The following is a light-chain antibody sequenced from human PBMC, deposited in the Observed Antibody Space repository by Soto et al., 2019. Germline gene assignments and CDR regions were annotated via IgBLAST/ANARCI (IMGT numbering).Light chain of an antibody. CDR3: QQSYSTL. CDR1: QSISSY. V-gene: IGKV1-39*01. Sequence: DIQMTQSPSSLSASVGDRVTLTCRASQSISSYLNWYQQKPGKAPKLLIYAASSLQSGVPSRFSGSGSGTDFTLTISSLQPEDFATYYCQQSYSTLFGQGTRLEI. CDR2: AAS. J-gene: IGKJ5*01.